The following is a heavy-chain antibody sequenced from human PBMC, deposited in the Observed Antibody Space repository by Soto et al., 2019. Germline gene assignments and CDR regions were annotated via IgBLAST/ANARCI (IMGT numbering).Heavy chain of an antibody. CDR2: INHSGST. CDR1: GGSFSGYY. V-gene: IGHV4-34*01. CDR3: ARYTTHYGFDY. Sequence: PSETLSLTCAVYGGSFSGYYWSWIRQPPGKGLEWIGEINHSGSTNYNPSLKSRVTISVDTSKNQFSLKLSSVTAADTAVYYCARYTTHYGFDYWGQGTLVTVSS. D-gene: IGHD3-10*01. J-gene: IGHJ4*02.